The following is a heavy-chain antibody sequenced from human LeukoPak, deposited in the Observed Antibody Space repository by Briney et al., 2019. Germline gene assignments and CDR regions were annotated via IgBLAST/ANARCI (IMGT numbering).Heavy chain of an antibody. V-gene: IGHV3-21*01. J-gene: IGHJ4*02. D-gene: IGHD1-1*01. CDR2: IGKTSRDM. Sequence: GGSLRLSCAASGFSFSTSTMNWVRQAPGKGLEWISSIGKTSRDMYYADSARGRFTISRDNAKNSLFLLMNSLRVEDTSVYYCVRGDNRDYWGQGTLVAVSS. CDR1: GFSFSTST. CDR3: VRGDNRDY.